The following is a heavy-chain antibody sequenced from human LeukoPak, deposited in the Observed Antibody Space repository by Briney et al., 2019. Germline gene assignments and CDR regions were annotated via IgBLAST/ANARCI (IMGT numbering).Heavy chain of an antibody. J-gene: IGHJ4*02. CDR3: TTYGSGRKFDY. V-gene: IGHV3-15*04. Sequence: TPGRSLRLSCAASGFSFSDAWMSWVRQIPGKGLEWVGRIESKTDGGTTDYAAPVKGRFTISRDDSTNTLYLQMNSLKSEDTAVYYCTTYGSGRKFDYWGQGILVTVSS. D-gene: IGHD3-10*01. CDR2: IESKTDGGTT. CDR1: GFSFSDAW.